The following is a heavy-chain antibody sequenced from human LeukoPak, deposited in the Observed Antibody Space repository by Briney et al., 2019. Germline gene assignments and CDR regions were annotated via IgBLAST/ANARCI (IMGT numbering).Heavy chain of an antibody. V-gene: IGHV3-13*01. CDR2: IGTAGDT. CDR3: ARGGGRIAAAETDFGY. CDR1: GFTFSSYD. D-gene: IGHD6-13*01. Sequence: GGSLRLSCAASGFTFSSYDIHWVRQATGKGLEWVSAIGTAGDTYYPGSVKGRFTISRENAKNSLYLQMNSLRAGDTAVYYCARGGGRIAAAETDFGYWGQGTLVTVSS. J-gene: IGHJ4*02.